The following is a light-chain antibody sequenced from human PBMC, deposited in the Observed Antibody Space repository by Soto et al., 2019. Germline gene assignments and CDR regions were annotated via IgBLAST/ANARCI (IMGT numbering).Light chain of an antibody. J-gene: IGLJ1*01. CDR2: EVS. V-gene: IGLV2-14*01. CDR3: SSYTSSSSYV. Sequence: QSALTQPASVSGSPGQSITISCTGTSSDVGAYNYVSWYQQHPDKAPKLMIYEVSNRPSGVSNRFSGSKSGNTASLTISGLQAEDEAEYYCSSYTSSSSYVFGSGTKLTVL. CDR1: SSDVGAYNY.